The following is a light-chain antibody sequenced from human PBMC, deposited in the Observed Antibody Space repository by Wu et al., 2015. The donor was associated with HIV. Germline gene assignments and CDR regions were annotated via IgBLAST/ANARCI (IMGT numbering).Light chain of an antibody. CDR2: KAS. V-gene: IGKV1-5*03. CDR1: QTINTW. Sequence: DMQMTQSPSTLSASVGDRVTITCRASQTINTWLAWYQQKPGKAPKLLIYKASSLESGVPSRFSGSGSGTEFTLTISSLQPDDFATYYCQQYNSSWTFGQGTKVEIK. J-gene: IGKJ1*01. CDR3: QQYNSSWT.